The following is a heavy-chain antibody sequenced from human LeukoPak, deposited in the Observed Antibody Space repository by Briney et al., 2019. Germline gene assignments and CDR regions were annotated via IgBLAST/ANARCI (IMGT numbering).Heavy chain of an antibody. D-gene: IGHD4-17*01. CDR2: IYSGGST. J-gene: IGHJ4*02. CDR3: ARGGPRWYGDRPQGDY. Sequence: GGSLRLSCAASGFTFSSYAMSWVRQAPGKGLEWVSVIYSGGSTYYADSVKGRFTISRDNAKNSLYLQMNSLRAEDTAVYYCARGGPRWYGDRPQGDYWGQGTLVTVSS. V-gene: IGHV3-66*01. CDR1: GFTFSSYA.